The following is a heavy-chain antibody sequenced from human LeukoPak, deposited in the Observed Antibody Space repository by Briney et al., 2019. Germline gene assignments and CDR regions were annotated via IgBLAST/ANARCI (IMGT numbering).Heavy chain of an antibody. J-gene: IGHJ4*02. CDR3: TTERFYGSGSPG. V-gene: IGHV3-15*01. Sequence: GVSLRLSCAASGFIFSNAWTGWVRQAPGKGLEWVGRIKSKTDGGTTDYAAPVKGRFTISRDDSKNTLHLQMNSLKTEDTAVYFCTTERFYGSGSPGGGQGTLVTVSS. D-gene: IGHD3-10*01. CDR2: IKSKTDGGTT. CDR1: GFIFSNAW.